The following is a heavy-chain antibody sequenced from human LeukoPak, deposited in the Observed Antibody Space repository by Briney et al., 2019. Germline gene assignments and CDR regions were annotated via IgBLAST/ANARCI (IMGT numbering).Heavy chain of an antibody. CDR2: ISSSGSTI. Sequence: GGSLRLSCAASGFTFSSYEMNWVRQAPGKGLEWVSYISSSGSTIYYADSVKGRFTISRDNAKNSLYLQMDSLRAEDTAVYYYARALSSSWYPYYYYYGMDVWGKGTTVTVSS. D-gene: IGHD6-13*01. V-gene: IGHV3-48*03. J-gene: IGHJ6*04. CDR3: ARALSSSWYPYYYYYGMDV. CDR1: GFTFSSYE.